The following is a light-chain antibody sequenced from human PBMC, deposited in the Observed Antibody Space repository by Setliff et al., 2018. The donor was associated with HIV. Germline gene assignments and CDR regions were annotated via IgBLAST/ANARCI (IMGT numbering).Light chain of an antibody. CDR2: GNG. CDR3: QSYDNRLSEEV. J-gene: IGLJ1*01. CDR1: NSNIGAGYD. V-gene: IGLV1-40*01. Sequence: LAQPPSVSGAPGQRVTISCTGSNSNIGAGYDVHWYQQLPGTAPKLLMYGNGNRPSGVPDRFSDSKSGTSASLAITGLQAEDEADYYCQSYDNRLSEEVFGTGTKV.